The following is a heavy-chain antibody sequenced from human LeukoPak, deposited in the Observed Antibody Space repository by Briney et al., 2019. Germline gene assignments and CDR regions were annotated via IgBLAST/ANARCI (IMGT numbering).Heavy chain of an antibody. D-gene: IGHD2-15*01. J-gene: IGHJ4*02. CDR3: AREGYCSGGSCYELDY. V-gene: IGHV1-69*13. CDR1: GGTFSSYA. CDR2: IIPIFGTA. Sequence: ASVKVSCKASGGTFSSYAISWVRQAPGQGLEWMGGIIPIFGTANYAQKFQGRVTITADESTSTAYMELSSLRSEDTAVYYCAREGYCSGGSCYELDYWGQGTLVTVSS.